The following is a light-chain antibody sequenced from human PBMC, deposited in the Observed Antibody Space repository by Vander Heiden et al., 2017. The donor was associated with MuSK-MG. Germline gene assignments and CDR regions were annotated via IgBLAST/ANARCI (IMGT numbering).Light chain of an antibody. J-gene: IGLJ3*02. CDR1: SSNIGAGYD. CDR3: QSYDSSLSGSV. Sequence: QSVLTQPPSVSGAPGQRVTISCTGSSSNIGAGYDVHWYQQLPGTAPKLLIYGNSNRPSGVPDRFSGSKSGTSASLAITGLQAEDEADYDCQSYDSSLSGSVFGGGTKLTV. V-gene: IGLV1-40*01. CDR2: GNS.